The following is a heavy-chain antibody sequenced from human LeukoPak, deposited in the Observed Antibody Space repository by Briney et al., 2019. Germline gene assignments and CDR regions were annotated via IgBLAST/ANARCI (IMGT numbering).Heavy chain of an antibody. J-gene: IGHJ6*03. CDR2: ISYDGSNK. D-gene: IGHD3-3*01. V-gene: IGHV3-30*01. CDR3: ARAPDFWSGYSYYYYYMDV. Sequence: GRSLRLSCAASGFTFSSYAMHWVRQAPGKGLEWVAVISYDGSNKYYADSVKGRFTISRDNSKNTLYLQMNSLRAEDTAVYYCARAPDFWSGYSYYYYYMDVWGEGTTVTVSS. CDR1: GFTFSSYA.